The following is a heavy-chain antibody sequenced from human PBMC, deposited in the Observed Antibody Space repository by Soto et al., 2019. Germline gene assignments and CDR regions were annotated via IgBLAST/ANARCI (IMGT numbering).Heavy chain of an antibody. CDR3: AREGGESSDGLYYFDS. V-gene: IGHV4-30-4*01. J-gene: IGHJ4*02. CDR2: IYYSGNT. D-gene: IGHD3-16*01. Sequence: SETLSLTCTVSGGSTSSDNYWSWIRQPPGKGLGWIGHIYYSGNTDYNPSLKSRLAISIDTSKNQFSLKLSSVTAADTAVYFCAREGGESSDGLYYFDSWGQGSLVTVSS. CDR1: GGSTSSDNY.